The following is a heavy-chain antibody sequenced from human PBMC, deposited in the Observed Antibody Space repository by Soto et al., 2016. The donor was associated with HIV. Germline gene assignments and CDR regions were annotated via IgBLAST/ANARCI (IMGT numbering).Heavy chain of an antibody. CDR2: IYYDGVT. V-gene: IGHV4-59*13. Sequence: QVQLQESGPGLVKASETLSLNCTLSGGSISSYYWHWIRQSPEKGLEWIGYIYYDGVTTYNPSLKSRLTLSVDTSRNQFSLRLTSLTAADTAVYYCAGXWFREAHFDSWGQGSWSPSPQ. J-gene: IGHJ4*02. CDR3: AGXWFREAHFDS. CDR1: GGSISSYY. D-gene: IGHD3-10*01.